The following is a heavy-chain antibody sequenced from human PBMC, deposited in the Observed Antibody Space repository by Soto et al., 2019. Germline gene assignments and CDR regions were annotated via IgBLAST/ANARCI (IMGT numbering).Heavy chain of an antibody. D-gene: IGHD3-10*01. V-gene: IGHV4-30-4*01. J-gene: IGHJ4*02. CDR3: ARRPYFAGSGSLDYFDY. CDR1: GGSISSGDVY. Sequence: QVKLQESGPGLVKPSQTLSLTCTVSGGSISSGDVYWSWIRQAPGKGLEWIGYIYRSGSTKYNPSLKGRLTISVDTSKNQFSLDLSSVTAADTAVYYCARRPYFAGSGSLDYFDYWGQGTLVTVSS. CDR2: IYRSGST.